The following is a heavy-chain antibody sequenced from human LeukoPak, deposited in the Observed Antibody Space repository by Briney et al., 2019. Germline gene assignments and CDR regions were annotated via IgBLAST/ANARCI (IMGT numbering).Heavy chain of an antibody. CDR3: ARVGSGTPEDYFDY. CDR2: MNPNSGNT. Sequence: ASVKVSCKASGYTFTSYDINWVRQATGQGLEWMGWMNPNSGNTGYAQKFQGRVTMTRNTSISTAYMELSSLRSEDTAVYYCARVGSGTPEDYFDYWDQGTLVTVSS. CDR1: GYTFTSYD. D-gene: IGHD1-26*01. J-gene: IGHJ4*02. V-gene: IGHV1-8*01.